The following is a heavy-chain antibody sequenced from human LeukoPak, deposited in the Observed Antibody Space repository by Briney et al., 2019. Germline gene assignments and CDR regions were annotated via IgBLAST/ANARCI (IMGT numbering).Heavy chain of an antibody. Sequence: PGGSLRLSCAASGFTFNSYSMSWVRQAPGKGLEWVSVITGSGGNTYYADSVKGRFTISRDNSKNTLYLQMNSLRAEDTAVYYCAKEGDFYDILTDYWGQGTLVTVSS. J-gene: IGHJ4*02. V-gene: IGHV3-23*01. CDR1: GFTFNSYS. CDR3: AKEGDFYDILTDY. CDR2: ITGSGGNT. D-gene: IGHD3-9*01.